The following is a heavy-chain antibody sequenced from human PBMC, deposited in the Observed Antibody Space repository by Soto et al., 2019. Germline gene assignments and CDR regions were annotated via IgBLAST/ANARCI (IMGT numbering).Heavy chain of an antibody. CDR3: ARHLAYCGGDCYPEPIDH. CDR1: GDTFTKYY. D-gene: IGHD2-21*02. CDR2: INPNTVGT. V-gene: IGHV1-2*06. Sequence: ASVEVSCKASGDTFTKYYVLCVRRAPGQVLEWVGRINPNTVGTNYAQKFQDRVTMTRDTSITTVYMELSRLRSDDTAVYHCARHLAYCGGDCYPEPIDHWAQGTQVTVS. J-gene: IGHJ4*02.